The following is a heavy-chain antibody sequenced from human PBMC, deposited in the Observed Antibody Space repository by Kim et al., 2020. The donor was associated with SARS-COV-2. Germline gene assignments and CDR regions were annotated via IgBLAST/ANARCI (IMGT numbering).Heavy chain of an antibody. CDR2: IKQDGSEK. CDR1: GFTFSSYW. V-gene: IGHV3-7*01. CDR3: AKEQQLVPPYYYYGMDV. J-gene: IGHJ6*02. D-gene: IGHD6-13*01. Sequence: GGSLRLSCAASGFTFSSYWMSWVRQAPGKGLEWVANIKQDGSEKYYVDSVKGRFTISRDNAKNSLYLQMNSLRAEDTAVYYCAKEQQLVPPYYYYGMDVWGQGTTVTVSS.